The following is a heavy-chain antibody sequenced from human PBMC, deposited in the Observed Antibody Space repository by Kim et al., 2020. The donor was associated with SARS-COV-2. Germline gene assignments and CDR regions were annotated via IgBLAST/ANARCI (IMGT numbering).Heavy chain of an antibody. CDR3: VGSGAQL. D-gene: IGHD3-10*01. J-gene: IGHJ4*02. V-gene: IGHV3-48*02. Sequence: SSSTIYYADSVKGRFTIARDNAKNSLYLQMNSLRDEDTAVYYCVGSGAQLWGQGTLVTVSS. CDR2: SSSTI.